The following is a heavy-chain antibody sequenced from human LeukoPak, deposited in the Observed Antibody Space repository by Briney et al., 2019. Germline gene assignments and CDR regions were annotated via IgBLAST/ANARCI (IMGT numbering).Heavy chain of an antibody. Sequence: GGSLRLSCAASGFTFSRYGMHWVRQAPGKGLEWVAVISYDGSNKYYADSVKGRFTISRDNSKNTLYLQMNSLRAEDTAVYYCAKDGGTTPFDYWGQGTLVTVSS. CDR1: GFTFSRYG. CDR2: ISYDGSNK. D-gene: IGHD1-1*01. V-gene: IGHV3-30*18. CDR3: AKDGGTTPFDY. J-gene: IGHJ4*02.